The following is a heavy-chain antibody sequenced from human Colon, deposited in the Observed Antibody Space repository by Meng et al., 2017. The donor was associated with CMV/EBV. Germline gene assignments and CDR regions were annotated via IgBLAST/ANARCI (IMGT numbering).Heavy chain of an antibody. D-gene: IGHD2-15*01. J-gene: IGHJ4*02. Sequence: GESLKISCAASGFTFSSYSMNWVRQAPGKGLEWVSSISSSSSYIYYADSVKGRFTISRDNAKNSLYLQMNSLRAEDTAVYYCARGVIGRCSGGGCYSFDNWGQGTLVTVSS. CDR2: ISSSSSYI. V-gene: IGHV3-21*01. CDR3: ARGVIGRCSGGGCYSFDN. CDR1: GFTFSSYS.